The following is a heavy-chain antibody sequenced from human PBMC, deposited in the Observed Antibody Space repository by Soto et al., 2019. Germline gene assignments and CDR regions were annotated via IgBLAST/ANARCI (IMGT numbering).Heavy chain of an antibody. CDR3: ARVGYPDQLLHHYYGMDV. CDR1: GGTFSSYA. Sequence: QVQLVQSGAEVKKPGSSVKVSCKASGGTFSSYAISWVRQAPGQGLEWMGGIIPIFGTANYAQKFQGRVTITADESTTTTFMARGSLSSSDTAVDYCARVGYPDQLLHHYYGMDVWGQGTTVTVSS. D-gene: IGHD1-1*01. V-gene: IGHV1-69*01. CDR2: IIPIFGTA. J-gene: IGHJ6*02.